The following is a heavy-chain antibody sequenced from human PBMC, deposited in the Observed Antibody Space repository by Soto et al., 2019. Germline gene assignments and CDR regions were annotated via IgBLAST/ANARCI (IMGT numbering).Heavy chain of an antibody. J-gene: IGHJ4*02. Sequence: QVRLQESGPGLVKASGTLSLTCDVSGGSISRGYWWTWVRQPPGKGLEWIGEIYDSGTTNYNPSLKNRVAISVDKSRNQLSLKLSSVTAADTALYYCASVGGLGTIWYEGGFDSWGQGTLVTVSS. CDR2: IYDSGTT. V-gene: IGHV4-4*02. CDR3: ASVGGLGTIWYEGGFDS. D-gene: IGHD6-13*01. CDR1: GGSISRGYW.